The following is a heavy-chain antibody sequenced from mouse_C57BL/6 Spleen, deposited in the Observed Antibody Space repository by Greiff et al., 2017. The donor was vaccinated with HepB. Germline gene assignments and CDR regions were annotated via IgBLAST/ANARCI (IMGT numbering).Heavy chain of an antibody. CDR1: GYTFTDYN. CDR3: ARPPYNWDVDYFDY. D-gene: IGHD4-1*01. J-gene: IGHJ2*01. CDR2: INPNNGGT. V-gene: IGHV1-22*01. Sequence: EVQLQQSGPELVKPGASVKMSCKASGYTFTDYNMHWVKQSHGKSLEWIGYINPNNGGTSYNQKFKGKATLTVNKSSSTAYMELRSLTSEDAAVYYCARPPYNWDVDYFDYWGQGTTLTVSS.